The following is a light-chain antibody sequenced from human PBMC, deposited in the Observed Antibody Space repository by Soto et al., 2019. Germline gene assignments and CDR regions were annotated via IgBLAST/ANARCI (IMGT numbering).Light chain of an antibody. CDR1: QSVLYSSNNKNY. CDR2: WAS. V-gene: IGKV4-1*01. CDR3: QQYHTTPWT. Sequence: DIVMTQSPDSLAVSLGERATIYCKSSQSVLYSSNNKNYLAWYQQKPGQPPKLLIYWASARESGVPDRFSGSGSGTVFTLTISSLQAEDVAVYYCQQYHTTPWTFGQGTKVEIK. J-gene: IGKJ1*01.